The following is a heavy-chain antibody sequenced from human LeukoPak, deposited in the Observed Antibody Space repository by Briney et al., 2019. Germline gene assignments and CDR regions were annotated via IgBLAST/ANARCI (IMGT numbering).Heavy chain of an antibody. CDR2: ISSSGSTI. CDR3: ARVLPSPYYCDSSGPLDY. CDR1: GFTFSSYE. D-gene: IGHD3-22*01. Sequence: PGGSLRLSCAASGFTFSSYEMNWVRQAPGKGLEWVSYISSSGSTIYYADSVKGRFTISRDNAKNSLYLQMNSLRAEDTAVYYCARVLPSPYYCDSSGPLDYWGQGTLVTVSS. J-gene: IGHJ4*02. V-gene: IGHV3-48*03.